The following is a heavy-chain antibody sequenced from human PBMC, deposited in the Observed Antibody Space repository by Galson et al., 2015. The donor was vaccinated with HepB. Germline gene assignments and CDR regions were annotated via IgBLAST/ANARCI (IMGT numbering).Heavy chain of an antibody. CDR2: ISAYNGNT. Sequence: SVKVSCKASGYTFTSYGISWVRQAPGQGLEWMGWISAYNGNTNYAQKLQGRVTMTTDTSTSTAYMELRSLRSDDTAVYCCARDWRRTTVTTILFGYWGQGTLVTVSS. CDR1: GYTFTSYG. CDR3: ARDWRRTTVTTILFGY. D-gene: IGHD4-11*01. J-gene: IGHJ4*02. V-gene: IGHV1-18*04.